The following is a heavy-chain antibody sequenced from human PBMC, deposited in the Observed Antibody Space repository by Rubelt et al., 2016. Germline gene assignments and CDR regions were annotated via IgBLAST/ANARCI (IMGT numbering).Heavy chain of an antibody. CDR2: INPNSGGT. J-gene: IGHJ4*02. V-gene: IGHV1-2*02. D-gene: IGHD6-19*01. Sequence: VQLVQSGAEVKKPGESLKISCKGSGYTFTGYYMHWVRQAPGQGLEWMGWINPNSGGTNYAQKFQGRVTMTRDTSISTAYMELSGRRSDDTAVYYCARDLYKGPRWLVAYWGQGTLVTVSS. CDR3: ARDLYKGPRWLVAY. CDR1: GYTFTGYY.